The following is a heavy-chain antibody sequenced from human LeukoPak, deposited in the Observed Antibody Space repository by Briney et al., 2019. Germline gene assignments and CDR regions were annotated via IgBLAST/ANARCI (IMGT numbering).Heavy chain of an antibody. CDR3: AKEYSSGWYGIYAFDI. CDR1: GYTFTSYG. J-gene: IGHJ3*02. CDR2: ISAYNGNT. V-gene: IGHV1-18*01. Sequence: GASVKVSCKASGYTFTSYGISWVRQAPGQGLEWMGWISAYNGNTNYAQKLQGRVTMTTDTSTSTAYMELRSLRSDDTAVYYCAKEYSSGWYGIYAFDIWGQGTMVTVSS. D-gene: IGHD6-19*01.